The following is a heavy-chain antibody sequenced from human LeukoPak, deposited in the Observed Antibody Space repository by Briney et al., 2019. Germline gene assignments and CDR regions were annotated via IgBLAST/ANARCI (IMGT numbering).Heavy chain of an antibody. Sequence: GGSLRLSCAASGFTFRSFAMSWVRQAPGLRPEWVSTITDNGSNTYYADSVKGRFTVSKDNSRNTLLLQMNSLRAEDAALYYCAKAPPIITLIGFGYYFDSWGLGTLVTVSS. V-gene: IGHV3-23*01. CDR3: AKAPPIITLIGFGYYFDS. J-gene: IGHJ4*02. CDR2: ITDNGSNT. CDR1: GFTFRSFA. D-gene: IGHD3-16*01.